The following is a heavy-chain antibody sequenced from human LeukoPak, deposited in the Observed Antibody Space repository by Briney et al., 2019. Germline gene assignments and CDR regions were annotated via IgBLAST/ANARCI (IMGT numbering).Heavy chain of an antibody. J-gene: IGHJ4*02. CDR3: ARARKGAIHAPSWPAFLY. D-gene: IGHD6-13*01. V-gene: IGHV1-18*01. CDR1: GYTFTSYG. CDR2: ISAYNGNT. Sequence: GASVKVSCKASGYTFTSYGISWVRQAPGQGLEWMGWISAYNGNTNYAQKLQGRVTMTTDTSTSTAYMELSRLRSDDTAVYYCARARKGAIHAPSWPAFLYWGQGTLVTVSS.